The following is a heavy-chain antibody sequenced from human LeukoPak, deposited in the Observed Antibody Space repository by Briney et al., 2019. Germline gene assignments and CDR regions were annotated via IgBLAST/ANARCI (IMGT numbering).Heavy chain of an antibody. Sequence: PGTALRLSCAASGFSFSTYAMHWVRQAPGKGRDGVAMICSDASNQYYADSVKGRLTISRDNSKNTLYLQLNSLRAEDTAVYYCATERDSSWTFDSWGQGTLVTVSS. V-gene: IGHV3-33*01. D-gene: IGHD6-13*01. CDR1: GFSFSTYA. CDR2: ICSDASNQ. CDR3: ATERDSSWTFDS. J-gene: IGHJ4*02.